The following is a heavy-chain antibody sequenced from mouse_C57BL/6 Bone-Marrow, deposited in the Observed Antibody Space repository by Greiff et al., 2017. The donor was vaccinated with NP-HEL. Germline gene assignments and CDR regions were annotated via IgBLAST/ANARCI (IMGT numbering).Heavy chain of an antibody. J-gene: IGHJ4*01. D-gene: IGHD2-4*01. V-gene: IGHV2-2*01. Sequence: QVQLKESGPGLVQPSQSLSITCTVSGFSLTSYGVHWVRQSPGKGLEWLGVIWSGGSTDYNAAFISRLSISKDNSKSQVFFKMNSLQADDTAIYYCATYDYDWAFYYAMDYWGQGTSVTVSS. CDR1: GFSLTSYG. CDR3: ATYDYDWAFYYAMDY. CDR2: IWSGGST.